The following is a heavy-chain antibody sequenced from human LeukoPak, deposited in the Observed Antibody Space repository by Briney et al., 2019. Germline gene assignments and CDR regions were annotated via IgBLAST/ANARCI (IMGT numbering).Heavy chain of an antibody. CDR1: GFTFDDYA. CDR3: AYCSGGSCYSSRQGAFDI. D-gene: IGHD2-15*01. J-gene: IGHJ3*02. V-gene: IGHV3-9*01. Sequence: PGRSLRLSCAASGFTFDDYAMHWVRQAPGKGLEWVSGISWNSGSIGYADSVKGRFTISRDNTKNSVFLQMNSLRAEDTAVYYCAYCSGGSCYSSRQGAFDIWGQGTMVTVSS. CDR2: ISWNSGSI.